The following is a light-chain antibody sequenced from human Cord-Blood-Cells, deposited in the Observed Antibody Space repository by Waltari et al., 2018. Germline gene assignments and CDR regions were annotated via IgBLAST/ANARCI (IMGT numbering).Light chain of an antibody. CDR2: DVS. CDR3: CSYAGSYTFV. J-gene: IGLJ1*01. CDR1: SSDVGGYNY. Sequence: QSALTQPRSVSGSPGQSVTISCTGTSSDVGGYNYVSWYQQHPGKAPKLMIYDVSKRPSAGADRVCGSKAGTTASLTISGLQAEDEADYYCCSYAGSYTFVFGTGTKVTGL. V-gene: IGLV2-11*01.